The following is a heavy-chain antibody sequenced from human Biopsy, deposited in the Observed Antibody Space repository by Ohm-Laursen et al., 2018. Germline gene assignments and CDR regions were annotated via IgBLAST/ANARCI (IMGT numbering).Heavy chain of an antibody. V-gene: IGHV3-23*01. D-gene: IGHD2-8*01. CDR1: GFTFTNYA. CDR3: ATGPVQMVYANLRGEFAS. CDR2: ISASDDSK. J-gene: IGHJ5*02. Sequence: SLRLSCAASGFTFTNYAMSWVRQAPGKGLDWVSSISASDDSKYYGDSVKGRFTISRDSSTNTLYLQMNGLRADDTAVYYCATGPVQMVYANLRGEFASWGQGALVTVSS.